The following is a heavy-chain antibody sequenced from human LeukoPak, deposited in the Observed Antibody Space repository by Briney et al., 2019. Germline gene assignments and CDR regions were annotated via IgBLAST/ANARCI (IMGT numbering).Heavy chain of an antibody. V-gene: IGHV3-23*01. CDR1: GFTFRTYA. CDR2: ISDSGGAI. Sequence: GGSLRLSCAASGFTFRTYALNWVRQAPGKGLEWVSAISDSGGAIYYADSVKGRFTVSRDNFKNSLFLQMNSLRAEDTAVYYCARIGSAAFTDYWGQGTLVTVSS. D-gene: IGHD3-3*02. J-gene: IGHJ4*02. CDR3: ARIGSAAFTDY.